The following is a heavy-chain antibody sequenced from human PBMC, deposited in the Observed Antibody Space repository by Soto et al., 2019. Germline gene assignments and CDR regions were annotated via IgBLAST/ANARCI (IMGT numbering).Heavy chain of an antibody. V-gene: IGHV3-33*01. CDR3: ARAVGVIGSGGIDY. Sequence: QVQLEESGGGVVQPGRSLRLSCAASGFIFSSNGMHWVRQTPGKGLDWVAVIWHDGSKRYYADSVKGRFTISRDNSKNSLYLQMNSLRAEDTAIYYCARAVGVIGSGGIDYWGQGTLVTVSS. D-gene: IGHD3-10*01. CDR1: GFIFSSNG. CDR2: IWHDGSKR. J-gene: IGHJ4*02.